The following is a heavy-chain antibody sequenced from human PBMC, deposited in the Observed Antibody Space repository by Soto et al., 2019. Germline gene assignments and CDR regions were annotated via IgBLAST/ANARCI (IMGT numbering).Heavy chain of an antibody. V-gene: IGHV1-3*01. CDR2: INAGNGNT. D-gene: IGHD3-16*01. CDR1: GYTFTGYA. Sequence: ASGKVSCKGSGYTFTGYAIHWVRQAPGQRLEWMGWINAGNGNTKYSQKFQGRVTITRDTSASTAYMELSSLRSEDTAVYYCATKGGAQTPDAFDIWGQGTIVTVSS. J-gene: IGHJ3*02. CDR3: ATKGGAQTPDAFDI.